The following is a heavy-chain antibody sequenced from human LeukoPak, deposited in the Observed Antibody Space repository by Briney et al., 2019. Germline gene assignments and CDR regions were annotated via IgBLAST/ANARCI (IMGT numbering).Heavy chain of an antibody. CDR1: GFTFSNFA. Sequence: PGGSLRLSCAASGFTFSNFAMSWVRLAPGKGLEWVSVITSNGGHTYYADSVKGRFTISRDNSKNTLYLQMNSLRAEDTAVYYCANRVANYYDSSGYYYYYFDYWGQGTLVTVSS. D-gene: IGHD3-22*01. V-gene: IGHV3-23*01. J-gene: IGHJ4*02. CDR3: ANRVANYYDSSGYYYYYFDY. CDR2: ITSNGGHT.